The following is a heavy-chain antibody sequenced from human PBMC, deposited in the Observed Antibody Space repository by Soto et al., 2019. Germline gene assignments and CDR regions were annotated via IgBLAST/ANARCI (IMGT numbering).Heavy chain of an antibody. D-gene: IGHD4-17*01. CDR2: ISAYNGNT. CDR3: ARQQSSYGNFDAFEI. CDR1: GYTFTSYG. J-gene: IGHJ3*02. Sequence: QVQLVQSGAEVKKPGASLKISCKASGYTFTSYGITWVRQAPGQGLEWMGWISAYNGNTKYAQKLQGRVTMTTATSTMTTYMVQRSLRSDNTAVYYCARQQSSYGNFDAFEIWGQGTMVNVSS. V-gene: IGHV1-18*01.